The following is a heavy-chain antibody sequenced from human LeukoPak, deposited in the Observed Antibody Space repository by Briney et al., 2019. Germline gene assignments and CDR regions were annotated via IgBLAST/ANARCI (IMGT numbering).Heavy chain of an antibody. CDR3: ASLQNIVGATPLPDY. Sequence: SETLSLTCTVSGGSISSGSYYWGWLRQPPGTGREWIGTIYYSGTTYYNPSLKSRVTISIDTSTNQFSLKLNSVTAADTAVYYCASLQNIVGATPLPDYWGQGTLVTVSS. CDR1: GGSISSGSYY. J-gene: IGHJ4*02. D-gene: IGHD1-26*01. CDR2: IYYSGTT. V-gene: IGHV4-39*07.